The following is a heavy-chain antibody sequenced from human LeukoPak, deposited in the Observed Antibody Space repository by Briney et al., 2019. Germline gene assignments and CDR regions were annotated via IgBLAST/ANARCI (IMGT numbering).Heavy chain of an antibody. V-gene: IGHV3-21*01. D-gene: IGHD6-13*01. CDR1: GFTFSSYS. CDR3: ARVSEPTIAALDY. Sequence: GGSLRLSCAASGFTFSSYSMNWVRQAPGKGLEWVSSISSSSSYIYYADSVKGRFTISRDNAKNSLYLQMNSLRAEDTAVYYCARVSEPTIAALDYWGQGTLVTVSS. J-gene: IGHJ4*02. CDR2: ISSSSSYI.